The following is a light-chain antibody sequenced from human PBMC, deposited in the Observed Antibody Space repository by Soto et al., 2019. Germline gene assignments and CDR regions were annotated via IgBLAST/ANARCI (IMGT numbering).Light chain of an antibody. CDR3: QHYGTSHT. J-gene: IGKJ2*01. V-gene: IGKV3-20*01. Sequence: EIVLTQSPGTLSLSPGERATLSCRASQNVTSRYLAWYQQKPGQAPRLLIFGAFSRATGIPDGFSGSGSGTDFTLTISRLEPEDFAVYYCQHYGTSHTFGQGTKLE. CDR2: GAF. CDR1: QNVTSRY.